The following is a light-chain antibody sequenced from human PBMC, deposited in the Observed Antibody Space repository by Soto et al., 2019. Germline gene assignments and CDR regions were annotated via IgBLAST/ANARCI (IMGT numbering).Light chain of an antibody. CDR2: SAS. V-gene: IGKV3-15*01. CDR3: QQGHNWPLT. J-gene: IGKJ2*01. CDR1: QSISSE. Sequence: EIVMTQSPATLSVSPWERATLSCRASQSISSELDWYQQKPGQPPRLLIYSASTRATGVPARFTGSGSGSEFTLTISGLQSEDFAVYYCQQGHNWPLTFGQGTRLEI.